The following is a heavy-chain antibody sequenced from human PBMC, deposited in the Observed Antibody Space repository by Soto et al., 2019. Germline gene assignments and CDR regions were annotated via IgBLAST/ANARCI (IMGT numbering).Heavy chain of an antibody. CDR3: GRGGWSLAP. Sequence: SETLSLTCTVSGGSISNYYWSWVRQPPGKGLEWLGYIYYTGNTDYNPSLKSRVTVSVDTSKNQFSLKLNSVTAADSAVYYCGRGGWSLAPWGQGTLVTVSS. J-gene: IGHJ5*02. V-gene: IGHV4-59*01. CDR1: GGSISNYY. D-gene: IGHD6-19*01. CDR2: IYYTGNT.